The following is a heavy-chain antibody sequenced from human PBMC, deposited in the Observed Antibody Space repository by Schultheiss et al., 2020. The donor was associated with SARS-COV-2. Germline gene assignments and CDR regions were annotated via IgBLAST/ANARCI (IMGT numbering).Heavy chain of an antibody. D-gene: IGHD3-10*01. CDR1: GGSISSGGYY. J-gene: IGHJ6*03. V-gene: IGHV4-61*08. CDR3: ARGGAYGSGTFSFYYYYYYMDV. Sequence: SQTLSLTCTVSGGSISSGGYYWSWIRQPPGKGLEWIGEINHSGSTNYNPSLKSRVTISVDTSKNQFSLKLSSVTAADTAVYYCARGGAYGSGTFSFYYYYYYMDVWGKETTVTVSS. CDR2: INHSGST.